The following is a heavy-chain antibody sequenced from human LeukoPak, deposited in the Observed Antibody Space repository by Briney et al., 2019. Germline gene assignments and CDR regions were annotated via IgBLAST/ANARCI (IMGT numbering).Heavy chain of an antibody. Sequence: PGGSLRLSCVASEFAFSRHAMHWLRQAPGNGREGVAVIWRDSSEKHYADSVKGRFTVSRDNSKSTLYLEMNSLRAEDTAIYYCARHGSGTNYFDTLDWWGQGKPVTVSS. J-gene: IGHJ4*02. CDR3: ARHGSGTNYFDTLDW. CDR2: IWRDSSEK. V-gene: IGHV3-33*01. D-gene: IGHD1-26*01. CDR1: EFAFSRHA.